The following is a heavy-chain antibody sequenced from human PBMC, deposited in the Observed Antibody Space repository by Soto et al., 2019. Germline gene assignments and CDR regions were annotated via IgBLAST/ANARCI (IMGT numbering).Heavy chain of an antibody. CDR3: ARADPDASVGY. V-gene: IGHV4-59*01. CDR1: GGSMSSYY. D-gene: IGHD2-15*01. J-gene: IGHJ4*02. Sequence: SETLSLTCTVSGGSMSSYYWTWLRQSPGRGLEWIGYISYSGSTYYNPSLKSRVTISADTSKNQFSLRMNSMIAADTAVYYCARADPDASVGYWGQGTLVTAPQ. CDR2: ISYSGST.